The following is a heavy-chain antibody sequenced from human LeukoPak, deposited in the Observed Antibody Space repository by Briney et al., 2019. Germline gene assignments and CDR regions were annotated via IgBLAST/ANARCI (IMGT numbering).Heavy chain of an antibody. J-gene: IGHJ3*02. V-gene: IGHV3-48*04. CDR2: ISSSGSTI. Sequence: GGSLRLSCAASGFTFSSYSMNWVRQAPGKGLEGVSYISSSGSTIYYADSVKGRFTISRDNAKNSLYLQMSSLRAEDTAVYYCARAGAKYGSGAFDIWGQGTMATVSS. D-gene: IGHD4/OR15-4a*01. CDR1: GFTFSSYS. CDR3: ARAGAKYGSGAFDI.